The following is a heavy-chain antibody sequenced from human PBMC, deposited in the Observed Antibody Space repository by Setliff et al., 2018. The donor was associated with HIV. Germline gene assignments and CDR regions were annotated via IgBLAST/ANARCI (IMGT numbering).Heavy chain of an antibody. CDR2: IYYSGST. CDR3: ARDLEFSSPFDAFDI. J-gene: IGHJ3*02. D-gene: IGHD6-6*01. Sequence: KASETLSLTCTVSGGSISSYYWSWIRQPPGKGLEWIGYIYYSGSTNYNPSLKSRVTISVDTSKNQFSLRLTSVTAADTAVYYCARDLEFSSPFDAFDIWGQGTMVTVSS. V-gene: IGHV4-4*08. CDR1: GGSISSYY.